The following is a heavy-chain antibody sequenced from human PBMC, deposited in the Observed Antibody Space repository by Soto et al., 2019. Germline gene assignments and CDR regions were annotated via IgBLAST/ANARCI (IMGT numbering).Heavy chain of an antibody. Sequence: SETLSLTCAVYGGSFSGYYWSWIRQPPGKGLEWIGEINHSGSTNYNPSLKSRVTISVDTSKNQFSLKLSSVTAADTAVYYCARSGSSWYGRFDYWGQGTLVTVS. D-gene: IGHD6-13*01. V-gene: IGHV4-34*01. CDR3: ARSGSSWYGRFDY. J-gene: IGHJ4*02. CDR1: GGSFSGYY. CDR2: INHSGST.